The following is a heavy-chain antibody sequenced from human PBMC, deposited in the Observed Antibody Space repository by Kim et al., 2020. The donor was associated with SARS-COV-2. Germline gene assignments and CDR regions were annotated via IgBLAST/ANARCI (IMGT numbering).Heavy chain of an antibody. V-gene: IGHV3-30*18. CDR3: AKDGVRYSSSSFFDY. CDR2: TSYDETNI. J-gene: IGHJ4*02. D-gene: IGHD6-6*01. Sequence: GGSLRLSCAPSGFIFSNYGMHWVRQAPGKGLEWVAGTSYDETNIYYGDSVKGRFTISRDNSKNILYLQMNSLRAEDTAVYYCAKDGVRYSSSSFFDYWGQGILVTVSS. CDR1: GFIFSNYG.